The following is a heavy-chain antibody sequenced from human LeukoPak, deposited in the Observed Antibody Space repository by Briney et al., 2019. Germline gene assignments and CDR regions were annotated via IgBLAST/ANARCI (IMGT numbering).Heavy chain of an antibody. D-gene: IGHD2-2*01. CDR3: VTYASNH. Sequence: GGSLRLSCAASGFTFYNYAMSWVRQAPGKGLEWVSAISGPGDGTYYADSVKGRFTISRDNSKITLYLEVNSLRVEDSAVYYCVTYASNHWGQGALVTVSS. V-gene: IGHV3-23*01. J-gene: IGHJ5*02. CDR1: GFTFYNYA. CDR2: ISGPGDGT.